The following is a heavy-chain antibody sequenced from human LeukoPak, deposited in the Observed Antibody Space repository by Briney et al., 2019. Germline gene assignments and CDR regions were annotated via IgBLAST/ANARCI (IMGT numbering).Heavy chain of an antibody. D-gene: IGHD2-21*01. J-gene: IGHJ6*02. Sequence: PGGSRRLSSATSGFTVSSNYMSWIRQAPRKGLEWASVIYSGGSTYYADSVKGRFTISRDNSKNTLYLQMNSLRAEDTAVYYCARGEVYCGGDCYGMDVWGQGTTVTVSS. CDR1: GFTVSSNY. V-gene: IGHV3-53*01. CDR3: ARGEVYCGGDCYGMDV. CDR2: IYSGGST.